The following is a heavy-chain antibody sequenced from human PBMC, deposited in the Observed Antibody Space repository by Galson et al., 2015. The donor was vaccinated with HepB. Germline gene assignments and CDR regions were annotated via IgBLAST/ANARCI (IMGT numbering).Heavy chain of an antibody. D-gene: IGHD3-22*01. CDR3: AKDSKEVEPYSSGSTLHAFDI. J-gene: IGHJ3*02. V-gene: IGHV3-30*18. CDR1: GFTFSSYG. CDR2: ISYDGSNK. Sequence: SLRLSCAASGFTFSSYGMHWVRQAPGKGLEWVAVISYDGSNKYYADSVKGRFTIPRDNSKNTLYLQMNSLRAEDTAVYYCAKDSKEVEPYSSGSTLHAFDIWGQGTMVTVSS.